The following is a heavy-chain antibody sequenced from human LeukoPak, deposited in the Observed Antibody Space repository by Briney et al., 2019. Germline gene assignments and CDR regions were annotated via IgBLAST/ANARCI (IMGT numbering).Heavy chain of an antibody. V-gene: IGHV3-7*03. CDR3: ARAGDVDTAMVIDY. J-gene: IGHJ4*02. CDR1: GFTFSSYW. D-gene: IGHD5-18*01. CDR2: IKQDGSEK. Sequence: GGSLRLSCAASGFTFSSYWMSWVRQAPGKGLEWVANIKQDGSEKYYVDSVKGRFTISRDNAKNSLYLQMNSLRAEDTAVYYCARAGDVDTAMVIDYRGQGTLVTVSS.